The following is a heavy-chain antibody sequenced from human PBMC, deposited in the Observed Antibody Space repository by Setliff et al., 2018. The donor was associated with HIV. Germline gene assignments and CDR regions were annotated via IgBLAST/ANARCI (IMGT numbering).Heavy chain of an antibody. V-gene: IGHV3-33*08. CDR2: IWFDGNNK. Sequence: GGSLRLSCAASGFRFRSYGMHWVRQAPGKGLEWVAIIWFDGNNKYYADSVKGRFTISRDNSKNTLFLQMNSLRPEDTAVYYCARDCRVGWVFTYGMEVWGQGTTVTVSS. D-gene: IGHD6-13*01. CDR1: GFRFRSYG. CDR3: ARDCRVGWVFTYGMEV. J-gene: IGHJ6*02.